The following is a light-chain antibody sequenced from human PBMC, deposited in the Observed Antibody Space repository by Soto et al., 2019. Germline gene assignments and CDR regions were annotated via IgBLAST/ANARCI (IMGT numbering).Light chain of an antibody. CDR3: SSYTSSSTLLYV. V-gene: IGLV2-14*01. Sequence: QSALTQPASVSGSPGQSITISCTGTSSDVGGYDFVSRYQQHPGQAPKLMIYEVTNRPSGVSNRFSGSKSANTASLIISGLQAEDEADYYCSSYTSSSTLLYVFGTGTKVTVL. CDR2: EVT. J-gene: IGLJ1*01. CDR1: SSDVGGYDF.